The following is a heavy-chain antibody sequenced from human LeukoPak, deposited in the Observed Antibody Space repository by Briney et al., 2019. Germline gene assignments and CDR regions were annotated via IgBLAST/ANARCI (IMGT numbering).Heavy chain of an antibody. J-gene: IGHJ4*02. CDR2: IYYSGST. V-gene: IGHV4-59*01. Sequence: SETLSLTCTVSGGSISSYYWSWIRQPPGKGLEWIGYIYYSGSTNYNPSLKSRVTISVDTSKNQFSLKLSSVTAADTAVYYCARLWFGEPSLSPFDYWGQGTLVTVSS. D-gene: IGHD3-10*01. CDR1: GGSISSYY. CDR3: ARLWFGEPSLSPFDY.